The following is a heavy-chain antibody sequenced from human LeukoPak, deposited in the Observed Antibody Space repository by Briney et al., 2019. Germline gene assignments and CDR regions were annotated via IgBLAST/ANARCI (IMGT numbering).Heavy chain of an antibody. J-gene: IGHJ5*02. CDR3: ARGITGSNHWFDP. Sequence: GGSLRLSCAASGFTVSSTYMSWLRQAPGKGLEWVSLIYTGGTTYYADSVKGRFTISRDNSENTLYLQMNSLRAEDTAVYYCARGITGSNHWFDPWGQGTLVTVSS. D-gene: IGHD1-20*01. CDR2: IYTGGTT. V-gene: IGHV3-53*01. CDR1: GFTVSSTY.